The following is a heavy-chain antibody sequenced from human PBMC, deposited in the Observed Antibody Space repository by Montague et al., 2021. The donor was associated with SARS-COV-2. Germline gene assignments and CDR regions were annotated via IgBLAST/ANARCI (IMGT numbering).Heavy chain of an antibody. CDR2: IYSGGSST. Sequence: SLRLSCAASEFAFSSYAMSWVRQAPGKGLEWVSAIYSGGSSTFYADSVKGRFTISRDNSKNTLYLQMNSLRAEDTAVYYCARTSASSDYRGQGTLVTVSS. J-gene: IGHJ4*02. CDR3: ARTSASSDY. D-gene: IGHD1-7*01. V-gene: IGHV3-23*03. CDR1: EFAFSSYA.